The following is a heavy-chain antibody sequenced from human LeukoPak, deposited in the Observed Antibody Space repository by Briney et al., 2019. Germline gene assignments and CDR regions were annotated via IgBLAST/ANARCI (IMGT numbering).Heavy chain of an antibody. CDR1: GFTFSSYE. D-gene: IGHD2-15*01. Sequence: GGSLRLSCAASGFTFSSYEMTWVRQAPGKGLEWVSYISSSGSTIYYADSVKGRFTISRDNAKNSLYLQMNSLRAEDTAVYYCARVGSGRTRNTFSGYYYGMDVWGQGTTVTVSS. CDR2: ISSSGSTI. J-gene: IGHJ6*02. CDR3: ARVGSGRTRNTFSGYYYGMDV. V-gene: IGHV3-48*03.